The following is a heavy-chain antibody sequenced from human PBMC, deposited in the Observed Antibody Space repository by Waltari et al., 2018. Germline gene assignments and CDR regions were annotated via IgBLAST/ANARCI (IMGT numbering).Heavy chain of an antibody. CDR1: GGSLNDYS. CDR2: INYTGNT. CDR3: ARKGYTSSWYNY. D-gene: IGHD6-13*01. J-gene: IGHJ4*02. Sequence: QVRLQQWGAGLLKTSETLSLTCAVYGGSLNDYSWRWIRQPPGKGLEWIGEINYTGNTTYKPSLKSRVTISVDTSKNQFSLKLSSVTAADTAVYFCARKGYTSSWYNYWGQGTLVTVSS. V-gene: IGHV4-34*01.